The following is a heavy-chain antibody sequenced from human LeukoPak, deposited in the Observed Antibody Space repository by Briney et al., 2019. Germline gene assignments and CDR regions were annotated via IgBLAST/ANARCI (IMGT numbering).Heavy chain of an antibody. V-gene: IGHV4-39*07. Sequence: SETLSFTCTVPGDSISGSNYHWGWFRQPPGMGLEWLGNVHRSGRAYYNESLRGRTTISVDTSKNQFSLRLASMTTADTAVYYCAREPDAWGQGILVTVSS. CDR3: AREPDA. J-gene: IGHJ5*02. CDR1: GDSISGSNYH. CDR2: VHRSGRA.